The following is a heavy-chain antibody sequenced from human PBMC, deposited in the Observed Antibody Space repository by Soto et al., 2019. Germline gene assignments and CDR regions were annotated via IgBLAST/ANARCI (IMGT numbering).Heavy chain of an antibody. J-gene: IGHJ4*02. V-gene: IGHV3-33*01. Sequence: GGSLRLSCAASGFTFSSYGMHWVRQAPGKGLEWVAVIWYDGSNKYYADSVKGRFTISRDNSKNTLYLQMNSLRAEDTAVYYYARGPGLEWLLLADSWGQGTLVTVSS. CDR3: ARGPGLEWLLLADS. CDR2: IWYDGSNK. CDR1: GFTFSSYG. D-gene: IGHD3-3*01.